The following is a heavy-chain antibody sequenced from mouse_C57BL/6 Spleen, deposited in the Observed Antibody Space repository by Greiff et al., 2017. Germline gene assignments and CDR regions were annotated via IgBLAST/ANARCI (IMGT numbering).Heavy chain of an antibody. Sequence: QVQLQQSGPELVKPGASVKISCKASGYAFSSSWMNWVKQRPGKGLEWIGRIYPGDGDTNYNGKFKGKATLTADKSSSTAYMQLSSLTSEYSAVNFYARGIRSFDYWGQGTTLTVSS. D-gene: IGHD1-1*01. CDR2: IYPGDGDT. V-gene: IGHV1-82*01. CDR1: GYAFSSSW. J-gene: IGHJ2*01. CDR3: ARGIRSFDY.